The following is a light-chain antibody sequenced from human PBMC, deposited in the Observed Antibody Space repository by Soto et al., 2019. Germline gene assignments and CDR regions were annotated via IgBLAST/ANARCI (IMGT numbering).Light chain of an antibody. J-gene: IGLJ2*01. CDR1: SSDVGAYNY. CDR2: DVS. CDR3: SSYTSSTPVV. Sequence: QSVLTQPASVSGSPGQSITISCTGTSSDVGAYNYVSWYQQHPGKAPKLMIYDVSNRPSGVSNRFSGSKSGNAASLTISGLQAEAEADYYCSSYTSSTPVVFGGGTKLTVL. V-gene: IGLV2-14*01.